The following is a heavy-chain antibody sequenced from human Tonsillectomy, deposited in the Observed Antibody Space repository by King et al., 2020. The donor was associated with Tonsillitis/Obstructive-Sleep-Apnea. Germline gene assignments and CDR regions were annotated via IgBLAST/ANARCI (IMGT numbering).Heavy chain of an antibody. D-gene: IGHD3-10*01. CDR3: AKDTLYGSGSDDSFDI. CDR1: GFTFDDYA. CDR2: ISWNSGSI. Sequence: VQLVESGGGLVQPGRSLRLSCAASGFTFDDYAMHWVRQAPGKGLEWVSGISWNSGSIGYADSVKGRFTISRDNAKNSLCLQMNSLRAEDTALYYCAKDTLYGSGSDDSFDIWGQGTMVTVSS. V-gene: IGHV3-9*01. J-gene: IGHJ3*02.